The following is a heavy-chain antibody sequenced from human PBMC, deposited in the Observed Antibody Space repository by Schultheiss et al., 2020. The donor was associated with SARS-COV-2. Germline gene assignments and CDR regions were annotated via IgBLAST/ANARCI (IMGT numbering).Heavy chain of an antibody. J-gene: IGHJ4*02. V-gene: IGHV3-48*03. CDR1: GFSFSGSG. CDR3: ARNAARLITRAQFDY. D-gene: IGHD6-6*01. Sequence: GESLKISCVTSGFSFSGSGIYWVRQAPGKGLEWVSYISSSGSTIYYADSVKGRFTISRDNAKNSLYLQMNSLRAEDTAVYYCARNAARLITRAQFDYWGQGTLVTVSS. CDR2: ISSSGSTI.